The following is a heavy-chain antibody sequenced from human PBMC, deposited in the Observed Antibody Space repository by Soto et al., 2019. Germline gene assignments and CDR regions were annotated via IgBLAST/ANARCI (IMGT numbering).Heavy chain of an antibody. CDR2: LDPRDSYT. CDR1: GYSFTNHW. CDR3: ARHMVHYDGKWTCFDD. V-gene: IGHV5-10-1*01. Sequence: PGESMKISSEGFGYSFTNHWITWVRQMTGKRLEWMGRLDPRDSYTKYSPSVRGHVTMSVDKSVTTAYRPLSSRKASHTAMYYCARHMVHYDGKWTCFDDGGQGTLVTVSS. D-gene: IGHD3-10*01. J-gene: IGHJ4*02.